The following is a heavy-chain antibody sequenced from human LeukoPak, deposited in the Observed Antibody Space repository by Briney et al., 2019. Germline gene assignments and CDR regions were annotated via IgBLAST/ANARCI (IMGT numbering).Heavy chain of an antibody. D-gene: IGHD2-15*01. CDR1: GYTFTGYY. V-gene: IGHV1-2*02. CDR3: AGAGGFCSGGTCSYSYYGMDV. Sequence: ASVKVSCKASGYTFTGYYMHWVRQAPGQGLEWMGWINPNSGGTNYAQKFQGRVTMTRDTSISTAYMELSRLRSDDTAVYYCAGAGGFCSGGTCSYSYYGMDVWGQGTTVTVSS. J-gene: IGHJ6*02. CDR2: INPNSGGT.